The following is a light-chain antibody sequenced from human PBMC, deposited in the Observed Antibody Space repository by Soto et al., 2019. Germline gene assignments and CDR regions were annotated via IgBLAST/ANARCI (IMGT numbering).Light chain of an antibody. CDR2: EGN. V-gene: IGLV2-23*01. CDR3: CSSATSRTVV. J-gene: IGLJ1*01. Sequence: QSALTQPASVSGSPVQSITSSCTGSSSAVGSYRLVSWYQCHPGKVPKLILYEGNKRPSGVSNRFSGYEPGNTASLTISGLQAEDEADYYCCSSATSRTVVFGTGTKLTVL. CDR1: SSAVGSYRL.